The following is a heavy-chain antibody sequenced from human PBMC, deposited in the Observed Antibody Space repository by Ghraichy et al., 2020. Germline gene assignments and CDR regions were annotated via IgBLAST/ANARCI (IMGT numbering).Heavy chain of an antibody. Sequence: SETLSLTCTVSGGSISSDYWTWIRQPPGKGLEWIGYIYYSGSTNYNPSLKSRVTISLDSSKTQFSLRLSSVTAADTAVYYCAREPFRDGYNDFFDYWGRGTLVTVSS. CDR1: GGSISSDY. V-gene: IGHV4-59*01. CDR2: IYYSGST. D-gene: IGHD5-24*01. J-gene: IGHJ4*02. CDR3: AREPFRDGYNDFFDY.